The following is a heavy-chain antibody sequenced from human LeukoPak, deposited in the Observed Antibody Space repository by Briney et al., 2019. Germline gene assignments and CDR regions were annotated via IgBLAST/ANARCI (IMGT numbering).Heavy chain of an antibody. CDR1: GGSISSGGYY. Sequence: PSQTLSLTCTVPGGSISSGGYYWSWIPQHQGKGLEWIVYIYYSGSTYYNPSLKSRVTISVDTSKNQSSLKLSSVTAADTAVYYCARANYAYYYYGMDVWGQGTTVTVSS. J-gene: IGHJ6*02. CDR3: ARANYAYYYYGMDV. CDR2: IYYSGST. D-gene: IGHD1-7*01. V-gene: IGHV4-31*03.